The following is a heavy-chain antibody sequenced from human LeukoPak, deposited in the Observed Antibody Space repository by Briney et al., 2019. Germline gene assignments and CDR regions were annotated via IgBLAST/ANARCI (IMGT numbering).Heavy chain of an antibody. CDR2: IYHSGST. V-gene: IGHV4-4*02. J-gene: IGHJ4*02. Sequence: PSETLSLTCAVSGGSISSSNWWSWVRQPPGKGLEWIGEIYHSGSTDYNPSLKSRVTISVDKSKNQFSLKLSSVTAADTAVYYCARDSIGYSYGYFDYWGQGTLVTVSS. D-gene: IGHD5-18*01. CDR3: ARDSIGYSYGYFDY. CDR1: GGSISSSNW.